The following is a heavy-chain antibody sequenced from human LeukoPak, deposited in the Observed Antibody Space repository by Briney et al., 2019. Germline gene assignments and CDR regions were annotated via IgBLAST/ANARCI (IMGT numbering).Heavy chain of an antibody. J-gene: IGHJ3*01. CDR1: GYTFTSYG. Sequence: ASVKVSCKASGYTFTSYGISWVRQAPGQGLEWMGWISAYNGNTNYAQKLQGRVTMTTDTSTSTAYLELRSLRSDDTAVYYCARDWELAEFDAFDLWAQGTMVPVSS. D-gene: IGHD1-26*01. CDR2: ISAYNGNT. CDR3: ARDWELAEFDAFDL. V-gene: IGHV1-18*01.